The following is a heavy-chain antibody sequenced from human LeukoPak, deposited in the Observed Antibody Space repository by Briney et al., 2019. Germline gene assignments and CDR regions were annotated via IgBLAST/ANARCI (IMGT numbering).Heavy chain of an antibody. V-gene: IGHV4-61*02. CDR1: GGSISSGSYY. CDR2: IYTSGST. D-gene: IGHD4-11*01. CDR3: ARGLHNFDY. Sequence: SETLSLTCTVSGGSISSGSYYWSWIRQPAGKGLEWIGRIYTSGSTNYNPSLKSRVTISVDTSKNQFSLKLSSVTAADTAVYYCARGLHNFDYWGQGTLVTVSS. J-gene: IGHJ4*02.